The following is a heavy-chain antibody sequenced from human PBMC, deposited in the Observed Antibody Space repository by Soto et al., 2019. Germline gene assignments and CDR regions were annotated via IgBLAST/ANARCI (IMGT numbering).Heavy chain of an antibody. CDR2: IKSKTDGGTT. CDR3: TTGSDRPHYYSDSSGPETDY. J-gene: IGHJ4*02. D-gene: IGHD3-22*01. CDR1: SVSNAW. V-gene: IGHV3-15*07. Sequence: SVSNAWMNWVRRAPGKGLEWVGRIKSKTDGGTTDYAAPAKVRFTISREDSKNTLYLQMNRLKTEDTAVYYCTTGSDRPHYYSDSSGPETDYWGQGTLVSVFS.